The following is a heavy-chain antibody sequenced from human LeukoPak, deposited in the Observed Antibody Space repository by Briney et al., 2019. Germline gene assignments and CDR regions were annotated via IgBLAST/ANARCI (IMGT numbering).Heavy chain of an antibody. CDR3: AKDTVEQQLVKERRYYYYYYGMDV. CDR1: GFTFSSYG. CDR2: IRYDGSNK. D-gene: IGHD6-13*01. Sequence: GGSLRLSCAASGFTFSSYGMHWVRQAPGKGLEWVAFIRYDGSNKYYADSVKGRFTISRDNSKNTLYLQMNSLRAEDTAVYYCAKDTVEQQLVKERRYYYYYYGMDVWGQGTTATVSS. J-gene: IGHJ6*02. V-gene: IGHV3-30*02.